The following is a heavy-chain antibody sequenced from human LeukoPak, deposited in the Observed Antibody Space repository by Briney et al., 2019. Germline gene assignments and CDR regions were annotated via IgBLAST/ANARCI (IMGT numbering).Heavy chain of an antibody. V-gene: IGHV3-48*02. D-gene: IGHD3-22*01. J-gene: IGHJ3*02. CDR2: ISSSSSTI. CDR1: GFTFSSYS. CDR3: ARADGQGYYYDSSAFDI. Sequence: GGALRLSCAASGFTFSSYSMNWVGQAPGKGGEGVAYISSSSSTIYYADSVKGRFTTSRDNAKNSLYLQMNSLRDEDTAVYYCARADGQGYYYDSSAFDIWGQGTMVTVSS.